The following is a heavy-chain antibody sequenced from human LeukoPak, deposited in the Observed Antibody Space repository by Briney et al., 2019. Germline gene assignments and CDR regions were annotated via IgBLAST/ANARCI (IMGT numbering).Heavy chain of an antibody. CDR2: IYTSGST. D-gene: IGHD1-26*01. CDR3: ATVWEHGDY. CDR1: GGSISSGSYY. Sequence: KPSETLSLTCTVSGGSISSGSYYWSWIRQPAGKGLEWIVRIYTSGSTNYNPSLKSRVTISVDTSKNQFSLKLSSVTAADTAVYYCATVWEHGDYWGQGTLVTASS. V-gene: IGHV4-61*02. J-gene: IGHJ4*02.